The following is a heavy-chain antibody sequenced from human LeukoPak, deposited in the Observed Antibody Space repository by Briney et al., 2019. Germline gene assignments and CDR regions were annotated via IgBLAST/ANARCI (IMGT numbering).Heavy chain of an antibody. Sequence: GESLKISCKSSGYSFTSHWIGWVRQMPGKGLEWMGIIYPRDSDTRYSPSFQGQVTISADESISTAYLQWSSLKASDTAVYFCARQGATVTLDYWGQGTLVTVSS. V-gene: IGHV5-51*01. D-gene: IGHD4-17*01. CDR3: ARQGATVTLDY. J-gene: IGHJ4*02. CDR1: GYSFTSHW. CDR2: IYPRDSDT.